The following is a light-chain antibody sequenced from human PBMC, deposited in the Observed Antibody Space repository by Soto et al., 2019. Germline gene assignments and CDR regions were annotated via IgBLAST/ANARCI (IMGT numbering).Light chain of an antibody. CDR3: HQQSNWPIT. V-gene: IGKV3-11*01. Sequence: VMTQAPANRSFATGERATLSCRASQSVSSYLAWYQQKPGQAPRLLIYDASNRAPGIPVRFSGSGSGTDFTITISSLQDEDLSVYDCHQQSNWPITFGGGTQVEIK. CDR2: DAS. J-gene: IGKJ5*01. CDR1: QSVSSY.